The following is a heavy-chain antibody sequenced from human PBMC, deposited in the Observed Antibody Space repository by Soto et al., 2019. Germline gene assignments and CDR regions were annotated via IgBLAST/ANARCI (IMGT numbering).Heavy chain of an antibody. V-gene: IGHV3-23*01. D-gene: IGHD1-1*01. J-gene: IGHJ6*02. CDR2: IGRGGDT. CDR3: AKDGTTTGIHYYAMDV. CDR1: GFTLTSYG. Sequence: VGSLRLSCEVSGFTLTSYGMNWVRQAPDKGLEWVSTIGRGGDTYYADSVKGRFTISRDNSKNTLFPQMNSLRAEDTALYFCAKDGTTTGIHYYAMDVWGQGTTVTVSS.